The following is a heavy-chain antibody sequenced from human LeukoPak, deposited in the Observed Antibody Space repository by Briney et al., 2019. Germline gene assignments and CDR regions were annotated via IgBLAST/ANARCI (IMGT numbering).Heavy chain of an antibody. CDR1: GFTFSDHY. D-gene: IGHD2-15*01. CDR2: SRDRTKSYST. Sequence: PGGSLRLSCVGSGFTFSDHYIDWVRQAPGKGLEWIGRSRDRTKSYSTEFVASVKGRFTSSRDDSKSSVYLHLNSLKTEDTAVYYCVRVDMGAASRDGLDVWGQGTTVIVSS. V-gene: IGHV3-72*01. J-gene: IGHJ3*01. CDR3: VRVDMGAASRDGLDV.